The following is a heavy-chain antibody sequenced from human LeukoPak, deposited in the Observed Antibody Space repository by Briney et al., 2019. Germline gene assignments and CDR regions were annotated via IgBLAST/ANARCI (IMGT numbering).Heavy chain of an antibody. CDR2: INHSGST. CDR3: ARVSGYSSGWSRSGWLRYFDY. D-gene: IGHD6-19*01. J-gene: IGHJ4*02. CDR1: GGSFSGYY. Sequence: PSETLSLTCAVYGGSFSGYYWSWIRQPPGKGLEWIGEINHSGSTNYNPSLKSRVTISVDTSKNQFSLKLSSVTAADTAVYYCARVSGYSSGWSRSGWLRYFDYWGQGTLVTVSS. V-gene: IGHV4-34*01.